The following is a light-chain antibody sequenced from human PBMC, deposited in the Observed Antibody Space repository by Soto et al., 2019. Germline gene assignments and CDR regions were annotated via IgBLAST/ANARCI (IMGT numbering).Light chain of an antibody. V-gene: IGKV1-33*01. CDR3: QQYDNLPLSLT. CDR1: QDISNY. Sequence: DIQMTQSPSSLSASVGDRVTITCQASQDISNYLNWYQQKPGKAPKLLIYDASNLETGVPSRFSGSGSGTDFTFTISSLQPEDIATYYCQQYDNLPLSLTFGRGTKVEIK. CDR2: DAS. J-gene: IGKJ4*01.